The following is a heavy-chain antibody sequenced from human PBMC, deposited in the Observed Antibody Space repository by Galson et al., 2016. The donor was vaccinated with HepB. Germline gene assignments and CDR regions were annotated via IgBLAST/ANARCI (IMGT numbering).Heavy chain of an antibody. Sequence: SETLSLTCTVSGGSISDYYWSWIRQPPGKGLEWIGYIYNSGSPHYNPSLTSRVTISIDTPKNQFSLKVSSVTAADTAVYYCARDRQPSRYHGLHVWGQGTTVTVSS. D-gene: IGHD1-14*01. J-gene: IGHJ6*02. CDR3: ARDRQPSRYHGLHV. CDR1: GGSISDYY. V-gene: IGHV4-59*01. CDR2: IYNSGSP.